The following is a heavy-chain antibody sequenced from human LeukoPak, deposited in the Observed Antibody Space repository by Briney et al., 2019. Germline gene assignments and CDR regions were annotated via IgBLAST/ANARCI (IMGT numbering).Heavy chain of an antibody. CDR3: ARQTGSGLFILP. Sequence: SETLSLTCTVSGGSISSGSYYWSWIRQPPGKGLEWIGSIYYSGNTYYNASLKSQVSISIDTSKNQFSLRLTSVTAADTAVYYCARQTGSGLFILPGGQGTLVTVSS. D-gene: IGHD3/OR15-3a*01. CDR1: GGSISSGSYY. J-gene: IGHJ4*02. CDR2: IYYSGNT. V-gene: IGHV4-39*01.